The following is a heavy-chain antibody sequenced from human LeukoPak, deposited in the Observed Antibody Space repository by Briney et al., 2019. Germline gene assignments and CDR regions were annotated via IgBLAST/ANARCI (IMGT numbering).Heavy chain of an antibody. CDR1: GFSFSTYS. CDR2: VTGSGTTK. D-gene: IGHD6-6*01. Sequence: GGPLRLSCVASGFSFSTYSMNWVRQAPGKGLEWVSSVTGSGTTKYYADSVKGRFVISRDNAKNSLYLQMNSLRAEDTAVYFCARERQLVTDYWGPGTLVTVSS. J-gene: IGHJ4*01. V-gene: IGHV3-21*04. CDR3: ARERQLVTDY.